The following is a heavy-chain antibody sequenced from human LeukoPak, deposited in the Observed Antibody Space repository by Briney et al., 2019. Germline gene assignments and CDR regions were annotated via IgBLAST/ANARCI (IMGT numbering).Heavy chain of an antibody. CDR2: IDSSGNA. J-gene: IGHJ4*02. D-gene: IGHD6-19*01. CDR3: TRDRGQWLVDY. Sequence: PSETLSLTCTVSGGSISTRGYYWGWIRQPPGKGLEYFASIDSSGNAYYNPSLQSRVTISADTSKNQFSLKLSSVTAADTAVYYCTRDRGQWLVDYWGQGTLVTVSS. V-gene: IGHV4-39*07. CDR1: GGSISTRGYY.